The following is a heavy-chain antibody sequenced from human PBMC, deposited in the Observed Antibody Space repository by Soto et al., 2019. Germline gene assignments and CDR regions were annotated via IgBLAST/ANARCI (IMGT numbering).Heavy chain of an antibody. CDR3: ARHYESLAFDI. J-gene: IGHJ3*02. CDR1: GYTFTSYA. CDR2: INAGNGNT. Sequence: ASVKVSSKASGYTFTSYAIHWGRQAPGQRLEWMGWINAGNGNTKYSQKFQGRVTITRDTSASTAYMELSSLRSEDTAVYYCARHYESLAFDIWGQGTMVTVSS. V-gene: IGHV1-3*01. D-gene: IGHD3-22*01.